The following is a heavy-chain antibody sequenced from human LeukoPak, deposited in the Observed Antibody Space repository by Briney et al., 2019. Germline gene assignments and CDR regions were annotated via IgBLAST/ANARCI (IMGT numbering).Heavy chain of an antibody. Sequence: GGSLRLSCAASGFTFSDYYMSWIRQAPGKGLEWVSYISSSSYIYYADSVKGRFTISRDNAKNSLYLQMNSLRAEDTAVYYCARDPYIPYYYGSGSYLSAWGQGTLVTVSS. V-gene: IGHV3-69-1*01. CDR2: ISSSSYI. CDR1: GFTFSDYY. J-gene: IGHJ4*02. D-gene: IGHD3-10*01. CDR3: ARDPYIPYYYGSGSYLSA.